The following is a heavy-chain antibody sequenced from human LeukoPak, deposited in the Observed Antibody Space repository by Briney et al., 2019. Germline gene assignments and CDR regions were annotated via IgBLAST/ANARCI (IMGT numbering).Heavy chain of an antibody. CDR1: GFTFDDYG. CDR3: AGAHSSSWSVF. CDR2: INWNGGST. Sequence: GGSLRLSCAAAGFTFDDYGMSWVRQAPGKGLEWVSGINWNGGSTGYADSVKGRFTISRDNAKNSLYLQMNSLRAEDTAVYYCAGAHSSSWSVFWGQGTLVTVSS. D-gene: IGHD6-13*01. V-gene: IGHV3-20*04. J-gene: IGHJ5*01.